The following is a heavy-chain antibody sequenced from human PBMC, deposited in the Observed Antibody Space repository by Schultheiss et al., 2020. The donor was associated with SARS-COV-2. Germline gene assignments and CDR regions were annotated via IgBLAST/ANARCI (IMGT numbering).Heavy chain of an antibody. CDR2: INSDGSTT. D-gene: IGHD1-7*01. V-gene: IGHV3-74*01. J-gene: IGHJ6*02. CDR3: AREGELELPELYYYYGMDV. Sequence: GGSLRLSCAASGFSFSRYWMHWVRQAPGKGPVWVSRINSDGSTTSYADSVKGRFTISRDNAKNSLYLQMNSLRAEDTAVYYCAREGELELPELYYYYGMDVWGQGTTVTVSS. CDR1: GFSFSRYW.